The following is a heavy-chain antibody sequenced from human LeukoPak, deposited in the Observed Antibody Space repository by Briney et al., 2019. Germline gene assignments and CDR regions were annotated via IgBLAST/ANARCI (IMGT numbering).Heavy chain of an antibody. CDR2: IYYSGST. CDR3: AREKNGDYVDY. J-gene: IGHJ4*02. V-gene: IGHV4-59*01. D-gene: IGHD4-17*01. Sequence: SETLPLTCTVSGGSINSYYWSWIRQPPGKGLEWIGYIYYSGSTNYNPSLKSRVTISVDTSKNQFSLKLSSVTAADTAVYYCAREKNGDYVDYWGQGTLVTVSS. CDR1: GGSINSYY.